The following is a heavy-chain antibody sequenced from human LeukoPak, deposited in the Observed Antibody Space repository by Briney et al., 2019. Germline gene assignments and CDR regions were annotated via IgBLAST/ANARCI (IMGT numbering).Heavy chain of an antibody. V-gene: IGHV4-39*01. J-gene: IGHJ2*01. CDR3: ARAFRARYFDL. D-gene: IGHD2/OR15-2a*01. CDR2: IYTSGST. Sequence: SETLSLTCTVSGGSASSSTFSWGWIRQPPGKGLEWIGNIYTSGSTYYNPSLKGRVTISVDTSKNQFSLKLSSVTAAGTAVYYCARAFRARYFDLWGRGTLVTVSS. CDR1: GGSASSSTFS.